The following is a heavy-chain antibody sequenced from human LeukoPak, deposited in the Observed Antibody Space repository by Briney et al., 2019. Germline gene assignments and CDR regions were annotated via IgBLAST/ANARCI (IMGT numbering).Heavy chain of an antibody. Sequence: SETLSLTCTVSGGSVSSGSYYWSWIRQPPGKGLEWIGYIYYSGSTNYNPSLKSRVTISVDTSKNQFSLKLSSVTAADTAVYYCARESYDTLTGYYYYGMDVWGQGTTVTVSS. J-gene: IGHJ6*02. CDR1: GGSVSSGSYY. CDR3: ARESYDTLTGYYYYGMDV. V-gene: IGHV4-61*01. D-gene: IGHD3-9*01. CDR2: IYYSGST.